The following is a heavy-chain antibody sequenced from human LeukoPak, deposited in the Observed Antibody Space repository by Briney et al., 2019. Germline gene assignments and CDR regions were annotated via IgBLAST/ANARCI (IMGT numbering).Heavy chain of an antibody. Sequence: GGSLRLSCAASGFTFSSYAMHWVRQAPGKGLEWVAVISYDGSNKYYADSVKGRFTISRDNSKNTLYLQMNSLRAEDTAVYYCAKDYGSGSYVFPARWFDPWGQGTLVTVSS. D-gene: IGHD3-10*01. V-gene: IGHV3-30-3*01. CDR2: ISYDGSNK. J-gene: IGHJ5*02. CDR3: AKDYGSGSYVFPARWFDP. CDR1: GFTFSSYA.